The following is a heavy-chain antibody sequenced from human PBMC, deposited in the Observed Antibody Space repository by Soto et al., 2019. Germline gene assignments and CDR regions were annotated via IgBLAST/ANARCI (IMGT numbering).Heavy chain of an antibody. CDR3: ARVYSGSYSDY. D-gene: IGHD1-26*01. CDR2: IFHSGST. V-gene: IGHV4-4*02. J-gene: IGHJ4*02. Sequence: QVQLQESGPGLVKPSGTLSLTCAVSGGSIRSNNWWSWVRQPPGKGLEWIGEIFHSGSTHYNPSLQPRVTISVDKSKNQFSLKLSSVTAADTAVYYCARVYSGSYSDYWGQGTLVTVSS. CDR1: GGSIRSNNW.